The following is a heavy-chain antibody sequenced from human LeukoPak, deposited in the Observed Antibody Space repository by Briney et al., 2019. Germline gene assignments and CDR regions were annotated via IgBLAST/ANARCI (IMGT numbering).Heavy chain of an antibody. CDR2: IYYSGST. CDR3: ARERGTVTTLTLGPDAFDI. J-gene: IGHJ3*02. CDR1: GGSISSYY. Sequence: SSETLSLTCTVSGGSISSYYWSWIRRPPGKGLEWIGYIYYSGSTNYNPSPKSRVTISVDTSKNQFSLKLSSVTAADTAVYYCARERGTVTTLTLGPDAFDIWGQGTMVTVSS. D-gene: IGHD4-17*01. V-gene: IGHV4-59*01.